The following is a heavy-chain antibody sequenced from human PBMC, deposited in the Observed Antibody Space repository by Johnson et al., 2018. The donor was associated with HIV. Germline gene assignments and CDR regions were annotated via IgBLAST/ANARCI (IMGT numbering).Heavy chain of an antibody. Sequence: EVQLVESGGGLVQPGGSLRLSCTASGFTFSDFRMSWVRQAPGRGLEWVANIKQDGSEKYYVDSVKGRFNISRDNAKNSLYLQMNSLRAEDTAVYYCARDRVWFGELYAFDIWGQGTMVTVSS. V-gene: IGHV3-7*03. CDR2: IKQDGSEK. D-gene: IGHD3-10*01. CDR1: GFTFSDFR. CDR3: ARDRVWFGELYAFDI. J-gene: IGHJ3*02.